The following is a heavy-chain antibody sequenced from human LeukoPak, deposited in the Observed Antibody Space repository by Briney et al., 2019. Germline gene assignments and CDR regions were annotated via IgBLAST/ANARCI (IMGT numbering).Heavy chain of an antibody. V-gene: IGHV3-30*02. Sequence: TGGSLRLSCAASGFTFSSYGMHWVRQAPGKGLEWVAFIRYDGSNKYYADSVKGRFTISRDNSKNTLYLQMNSLRAEDTAVYYCAKSGYGSGSYYIFDYWGQGTLATVSS. CDR1: GFTFSSYG. D-gene: IGHD3-10*01. J-gene: IGHJ4*02. CDR2: IRYDGSNK. CDR3: AKSGYGSGSYYIFDY.